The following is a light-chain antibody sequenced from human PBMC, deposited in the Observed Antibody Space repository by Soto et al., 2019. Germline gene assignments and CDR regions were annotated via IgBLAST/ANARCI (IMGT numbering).Light chain of an antibody. CDR1: QSISRS. J-gene: IGKJ2*01. Sequence: ILLTQSPAILSVSPGERATLSCRASQSISRSLAWYQQKPGQAPRLLISDASTRATGIPARFSGSGSGTEFTLTISSLQSEDFALYYCHQYNSWPPGTFGQGTKVDIK. CDR2: DAS. CDR3: HQYNSWPPGT. V-gene: IGKV3-15*01.